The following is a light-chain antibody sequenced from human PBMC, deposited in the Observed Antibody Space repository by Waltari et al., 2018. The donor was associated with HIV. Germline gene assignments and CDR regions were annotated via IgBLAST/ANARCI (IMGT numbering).Light chain of an antibody. Sequence: SYVLTQPPSVSVAPGQTARITCGGDNIGRQPVHWYQQKPGQAPLLVIYYDNDRSSGIPERFSGSNSGNTATLTISRVEAGDDADYHCQVWDRTSDFVFGSGTKVTVL. CDR3: QVWDRTSDFV. J-gene: IGLJ1*01. V-gene: IGLV3-21*04. CDR2: YDN. CDR1: NIGRQP.